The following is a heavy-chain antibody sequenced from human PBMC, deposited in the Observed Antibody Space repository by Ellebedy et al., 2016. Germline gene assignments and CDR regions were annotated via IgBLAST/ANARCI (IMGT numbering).Heavy chain of an antibody. V-gene: IGHV3-23*01. J-gene: IGHJ5*02. Sequence: GESLKISXVDYGFTFNNYAMNWVRQAPGKGLEWVSAITATGGGTYYADSVKGRFTISRDNSKNTLYLQVKSVRVEDTAVYYCARKWYNWFEPWGQGTQVTVSS. CDR3: ARKWYNWFEP. CDR1: GFTFNNYA. D-gene: IGHD2-15*01. CDR2: ITATGGGT.